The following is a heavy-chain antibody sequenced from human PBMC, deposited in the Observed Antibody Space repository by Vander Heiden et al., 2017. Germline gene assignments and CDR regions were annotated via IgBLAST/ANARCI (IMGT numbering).Heavy chain of an antibody. CDR3: ARQYCSGGSCYKVAYYGMDV. J-gene: IGHJ6*02. V-gene: IGHV1-2*04. Sequence: QVQLVQSGAEVKKPGASVKVSCKASGYTFTGYYIPWVRQAPGQGLEWMGWINPNSGGTNYAQKFQGWVTMTRDTSISTAYMELSRLRSDDTAVYYCARQYCSGGSCYKVAYYGMDVWGQGTTVTVSS. D-gene: IGHD2-15*01. CDR1: GYTFTGYY. CDR2: INPNSGGT.